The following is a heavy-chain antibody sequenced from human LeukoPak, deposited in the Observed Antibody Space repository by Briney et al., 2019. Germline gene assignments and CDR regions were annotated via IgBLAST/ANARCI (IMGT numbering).Heavy chain of an antibody. CDR1: GFTFSSYA. V-gene: IGHV3-23*01. J-gene: IGHJ3*02. CDR2: ISGSGGST. D-gene: IGHD3-22*01. Sequence: GGSLRLSCAASGFTFSSYAMSWVRQAPGKGLEWVSAISGSGGSTYYADSVKGRFTISRDNSKNTLYLQMNSLRAEDTAVYCCAKDLGYYDSSGYYSDAFDIWGQGTMVTVSS. CDR3: AKDLGYYDSSGYYSDAFDI.